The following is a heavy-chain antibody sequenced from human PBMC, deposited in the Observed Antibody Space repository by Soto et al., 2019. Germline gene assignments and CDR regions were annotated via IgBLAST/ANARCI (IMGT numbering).Heavy chain of an antibody. D-gene: IGHD2-8*01. CDR2: IKQDGSEK. J-gene: IGHJ4*02. CDR1: GFTFSMYW. Sequence: EVQLVESGGGLVQPGGSLRLSCAASGFTFSMYWMTWVRQAPGKGLEWVADIKQDGSEKYYGDSVKGRFTISRDNAKNSLFLQISSLRDEDTAVYCCGSRGYCTNGVCYLQAFYYWGQGILVTVSS. CDR3: GSRGYCTNGVCYLQAFYY. V-gene: IGHV3-7*01.